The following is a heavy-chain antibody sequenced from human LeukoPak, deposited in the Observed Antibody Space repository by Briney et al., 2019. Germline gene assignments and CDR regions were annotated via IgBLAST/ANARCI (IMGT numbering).Heavy chain of an antibody. CDR1: GGTFSSYA. CDR3: AKVLRDFYDTDALDI. V-gene: IGHV1-69*04. D-gene: IGHD3-22*01. J-gene: IGHJ3*02. Sequence: ASVKVSCKASGGTFSSYAISWVRQAPGQGLEWMGRIIPILGIANYAQKFQGRVTITADKSTSTAYMELSSLRSEDTAVYYCAKVLRDFYDTDALDIWGQGTMVTVSS. CDR2: IIPILGIA.